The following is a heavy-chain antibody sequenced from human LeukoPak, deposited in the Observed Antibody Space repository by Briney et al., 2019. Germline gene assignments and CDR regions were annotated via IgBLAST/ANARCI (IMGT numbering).Heavy chain of an antibody. CDR1: GFTFSSYG. Sequence: GRSLRLSCAASGFTFSSYGMHWVRQAPGKGLEWVAVISYDGSNKYYADSVKGRFTISRDNSKNTLYLQMNSLRAEDTAVYYCAKIPNSNGPFDYWGQGTLVTVSS. CDR2: ISYDGSNK. J-gene: IGHJ4*02. CDR3: AKIPNSNGPFDY. D-gene: IGHD3-22*01. V-gene: IGHV3-30*18.